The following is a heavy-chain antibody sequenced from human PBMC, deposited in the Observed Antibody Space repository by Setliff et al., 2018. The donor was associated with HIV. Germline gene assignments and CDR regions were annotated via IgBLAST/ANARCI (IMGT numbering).Heavy chain of an antibody. CDR2: ISYDGGNK. Sequence: GGSLRLSCAASGFTFSTYRMNWVRQAPGKGLEWVAVISYDGGNKYYADSVKGRFTISRDNSKNTLYLQMNSLRAEDTAVYYCARDIGGGDYWGQGTLVTVSS. CDR3: ARDIGGGDY. J-gene: IGHJ4*02. CDR1: GFTFSTYR. V-gene: IGHV3-30*03. D-gene: IGHD3-10*01.